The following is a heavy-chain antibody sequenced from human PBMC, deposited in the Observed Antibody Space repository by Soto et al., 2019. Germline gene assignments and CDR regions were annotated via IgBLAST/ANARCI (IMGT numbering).Heavy chain of an antibody. CDR2: IYYSGST. CDR3: ARESKYDTSGYPPWFAP. V-gene: IGHV4-31*03. D-gene: IGHD3-22*01. Sequence: QVQLQESGPGLVKPSQTLSLTCTVSVASISSGGYYWSWIRQHPGEGLEWIGYIYYSGSTSYNPSLKIRVTISVDTSKNQFSLKLISVTDADTAVYYCARESKYDTSGYPPWFAPWGQGTLVTVSS. J-gene: IGHJ5*02. CDR1: VASISSGGYY.